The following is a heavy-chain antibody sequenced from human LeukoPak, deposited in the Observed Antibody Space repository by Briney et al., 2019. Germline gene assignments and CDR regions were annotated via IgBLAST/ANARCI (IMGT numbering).Heavy chain of an antibody. Sequence: GGSLRLSCAASGFTFSSYWMHWVRQAPGKGLVWVSRINSDGSSTSYADSVKGRFTISRDNAKNTLYLQMNSLRAEDTAVYYCARPGSGWYPYYFDYWGQGTLVTVSS. D-gene: IGHD6-19*01. CDR3: ARPGSGWYPYYFDY. J-gene: IGHJ4*02. CDR1: GFTFSSYW. CDR2: INSDGSST. V-gene: IGHV3-74*01.